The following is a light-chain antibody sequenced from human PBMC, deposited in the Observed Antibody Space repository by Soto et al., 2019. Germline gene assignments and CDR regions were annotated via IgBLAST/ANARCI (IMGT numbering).Light chain of an antibody. V-gene: IGLV1-40*01. CDR3: SSYTGTNVI. CDR2: LNN. J-gene: IGLJ2*01. Sequence: QSVLTQPPSMSGAPGQRVTISCTGSSSNIGAGYDVHWYQQLPGTPPKLLIYLNNDRPSGVPDRFSGSKSGTSASLAITGLRADDEAVYYCSSYTGTNVIFGGGTKLTVL. CDR1: SSNIGAGYD.